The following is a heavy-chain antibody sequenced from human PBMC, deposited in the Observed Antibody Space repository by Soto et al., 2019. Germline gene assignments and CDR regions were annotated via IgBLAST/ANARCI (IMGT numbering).Heavy chain of an antibody. CDR1: GSSFSSYS. D-gene: IGHD6-25*01. V-gene: IGHV3-30*18. CDR3: AKDRGYYRSGWPFY. J-gene: IGHJ4*02. Sequence: QVQLVESGGGVVQPGRSLRLSCAASGSSFSSYSIHWVRQAPGKGLEWVAVISYDGTNKHYADSVKGRFTFSRDNSKNTVYLQMNSLRAEDTAVYYCAKDRGYYRSGWPFYWGQGTLVTVSS. CDR2: ISYDGTNK.